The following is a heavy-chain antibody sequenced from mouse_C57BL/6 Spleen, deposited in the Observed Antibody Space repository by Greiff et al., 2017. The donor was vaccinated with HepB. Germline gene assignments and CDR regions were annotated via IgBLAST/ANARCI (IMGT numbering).Heavy chain of an antibody. CDR1: GYSFTGYY. V-gene: IGHV1-42*01. J-gene: IGHJ2*01. CDR3: ARGLLLRRSPLDY. CDR2: INPSTGGT. Sequence: VQLQQSGPELVKPGASVKISCKASGYSFTGYYMNWVKQSPEKSLEWIGEINPSTGGTTYNQKFKAKATLTVAKSSSTAYMQLKSLTSEDSAVYYCARGLLLRRSPLDYWGQGTTLTVSS. D-gene: IGHD1-1*01.